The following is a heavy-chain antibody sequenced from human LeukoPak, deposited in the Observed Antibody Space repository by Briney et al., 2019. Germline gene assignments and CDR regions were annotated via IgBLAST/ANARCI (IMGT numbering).Heavy chain of an antibody. D-gene: IGHD2-2*01. V-gene: IGHV4-4*07. J-gene: IGHJ3*02. CDR2: IYTSGST. CDR1: GGSISSYY. Sequence: SETLSLTCTVSGGSISSYYWSWIRQPAGKGLEWIGRIYTSGSTNYNPSLKSRVTMSVDTSKNQFSLKLSSVTAADTAVYYCARGSGPSYCSSTSCYLDIWGRGTMVTVSS. CDR3: ARGSGPSYCSSTSCYLDI.